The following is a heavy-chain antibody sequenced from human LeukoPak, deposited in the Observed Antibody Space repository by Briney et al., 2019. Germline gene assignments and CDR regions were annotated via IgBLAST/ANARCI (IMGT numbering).Heavy chain of an antibody. V-gene: IGHV5-51*01. D-gene: IGHD2-15*01. CDR1: GYSFTSYW. CDR3: ARPYCSGGSCYSGYFDY. Sequence: GGSLKISCKGSGYSFTSYWIGWVRQMPGKGLEWMGIIYPGDSDTRYSPSFQGQVTISADKSISTAYLQWSSLKASDTAMYYCARPYCSGGSCYSGYFDYWGQGTLVTVSS. J-gene: IGHJ4*02. CDR2: IYPGDSDT.